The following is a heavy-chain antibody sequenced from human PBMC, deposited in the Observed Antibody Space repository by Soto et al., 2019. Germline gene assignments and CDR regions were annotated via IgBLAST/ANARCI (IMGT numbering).Heavy chain of an antibody. CDR1: GGTFSSYA. J-gene: IGHJ6*02. CDR3: ARGKSPLDYGDYACYYGMDV. V-gene: IGHV1-69*01. CDR2: IIPIFGIA. Sequence: QVQLVQSGAEVKKPRSSVKVSCKASGGTFSSYAISWVRQAPGQGLEWMGGIIPIFGIANYAQKFQGRVTITADESTSTAYMELSSLRAEDTAVYYCARGKSPLDYGDYACYYGMDVWGQGTTVTVSS. D-gene: IGHD4-17*01.